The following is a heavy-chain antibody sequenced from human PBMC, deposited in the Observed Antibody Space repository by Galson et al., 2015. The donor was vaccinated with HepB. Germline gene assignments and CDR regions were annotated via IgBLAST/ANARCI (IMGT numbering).Heavy chain of an antibody. CDR1: GFTFRNYA. D-gene: IGHD6-13*01. V-gene: IGHV3-23*01. CDR2: ISGSGAST. J-gene: IGHJ5*02. CDR3: AKAVAAAEGYLSNWFDP. Sequence: SLRLSCAVSGFTFRNYAMAWVRQAPGKGLEWVSAISGSGASTFYANSVKGRFTISRENSKNTLYLEMNGLRVEDTAVYYCAKAVAAAEGYLSNWFDPWGQGTLVTVFS.